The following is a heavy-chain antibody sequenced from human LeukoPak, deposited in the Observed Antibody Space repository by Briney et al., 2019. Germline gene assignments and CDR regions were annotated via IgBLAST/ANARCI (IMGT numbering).Heavy chain of an antibody. CDR3: ARQSSSQPGRFDP. CDR2: IYPGDSDT. CDR1: GYSFTRFW. V-gene: IGHV5-51*01. D-gene: IGHD6-6*01. Sequence: GESLKISCEGSGYSFTRFWIGWVRQMPGKGLEWMGIIYPGDSDTRYSPSFQGQVTISADKSISTAYLQWSSLKASDTAMYYCARQSSSQPGRFDPWGQGTLVTVSS. J-gene: IGHJ5*02.